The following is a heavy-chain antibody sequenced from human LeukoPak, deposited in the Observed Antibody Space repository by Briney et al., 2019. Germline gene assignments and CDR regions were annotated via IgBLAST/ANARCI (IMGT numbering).Heavy chain of an antibody. CDR1: GFTFDDYA. D-gene: IGHD4-17*01. CDR3: AKDSNDYGDYGSDFDY. V-gene: IGHV3-9*01. J-gene: IGHJ4*02. Sequence: GRSLRLSCAASGFTFDDYAMHWVRQAPGKGLEWVSGISWNSGNIGYADSVKGRFTVSRDNAKNSLYLQMKSLRPDDTALYYCAKDSNDYGDYGSDFDYWGQGTLVTVSS. CDR2: ISWNSGNI.